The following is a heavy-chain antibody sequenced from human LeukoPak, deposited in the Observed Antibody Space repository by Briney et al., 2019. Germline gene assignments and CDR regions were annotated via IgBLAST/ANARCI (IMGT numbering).Heavy chain of an antibody. Sequence: KTSETLSLACTVSGGSISSYYWSWIRQPPGKGLEWIGYIYYSGSTNYNPSLKSRVTISVDTSKNQFSLKLSSVTAADTAVYYCARGRFGEAFDIWGQGTMVTVSS. J-gene: IGHJ3*02. CDR2: IYYSGST. V-gene: IGHV4-59*01. CDR1: GGSISSYY. D-gene: IGHD3-10*01. CDR3: ARGRFGEAFDI.